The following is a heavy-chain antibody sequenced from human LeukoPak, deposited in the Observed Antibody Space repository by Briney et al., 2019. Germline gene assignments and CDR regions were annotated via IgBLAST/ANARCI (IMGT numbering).Heavy chain of an antibody. V-gene: IGHV3-30*02. CDR2: IRYDGSNT. J-gene: IGHJ4*02. Sequence: GGSLRLSCAASGFIFSSYGMHWVRQAPGKGLEWVAFIRYDGSNTYYADSVKGRFTISRDNSKNTLYLQMNSLRAEDTAVYYCAKEGTVTTGGYFDYWGQGTLVTVSS. D-gene: IGHD4-17*01. CDR3: AKEGTVTTGGYFDY. CDR1: GFIFSSYG.